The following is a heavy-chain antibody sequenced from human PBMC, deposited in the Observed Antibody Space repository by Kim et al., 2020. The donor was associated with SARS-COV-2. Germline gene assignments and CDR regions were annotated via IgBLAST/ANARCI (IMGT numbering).Heavy chain of an antibody. J-gene: IGHJ2*01. CDR1: GFTFSSYD. CDR2: IGTAGDP. CDR3: ARSIVGATTRQHWYFDL. Sequence: GGSLRLSCAASGFTFSSYDMHWVRQATGKGLEWVSAIGTAGDPYYPGSVKGRFTISRENAKNSLYLQMNSLRAGDTAVYYCARSIVGATTRQHWYFDLWGRGTLVTVSS. D-gene: IGHD1-26*01. V-gene: IGHV3-13*05.